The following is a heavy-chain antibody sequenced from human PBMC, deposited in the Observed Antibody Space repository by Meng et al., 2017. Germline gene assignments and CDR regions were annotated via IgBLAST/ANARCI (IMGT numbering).Heavy chain of an antibody. D-gene: IGHD1-26*01. J-gene: IGHJ6*02. V-gene: IGHV4-34*01. Sequence: GSLRLSCAVYGGSFSGYYWSWIRQPPGKGLEWIGEINHSGSTNYNPSLKSRVTISVDTSKNQFSLKLSSVTAADTAVYYCARMSLVVGATYDGYYYYYGMDVWGQATTVTVSS. CDR3: ARMSLVVGATYDGYYYYYGMDV. CDR1: GGSFSGYY. CDR2: INHSGST.